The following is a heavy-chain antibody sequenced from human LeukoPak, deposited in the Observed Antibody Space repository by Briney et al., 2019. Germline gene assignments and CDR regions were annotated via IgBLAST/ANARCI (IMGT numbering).Heavy chain of an antibody. Sequence: GGSLRLSCAASGFTFTSYGVSWVRQAPGQGLEWMGWISAYNGNTNYAQKLQGRVTMTTDTSTSTAYMELRSLRSDDTAVYYCARGAYSSSWNYYYYYGMDVWGQGTTVTVSS. CDR1: GFTFTSYG. V-gene: IGHV1-18*01. CDR3: ARGAYSSSWNYYYYYGMDV. CDR2: ISAYNGNT. D-gene: IGHD6-13*01. J-gene: IGHJ6*02.